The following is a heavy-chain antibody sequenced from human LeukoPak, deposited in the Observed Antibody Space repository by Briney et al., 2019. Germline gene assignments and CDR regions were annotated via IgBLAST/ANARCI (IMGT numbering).Heavy chain of an antibody. CDR3: ARSRAFNSGAFDP. CDR2: IYNGVNT. J-gene: IGHJ5*02. Sequence: SETLSLICTVSGASVSSASYWSWIRQPPGKGVEWIAHIYNGVNTNYNPSLKSRVTISVDTSKNQFSLRLNSVTAADTAVYYCARSRAFNSGAFDPWGQGSLVTVSS. V-gene: IGHV4-61*01. CDR1: GASVSSASY. D-gene: IGHD1-26*01.